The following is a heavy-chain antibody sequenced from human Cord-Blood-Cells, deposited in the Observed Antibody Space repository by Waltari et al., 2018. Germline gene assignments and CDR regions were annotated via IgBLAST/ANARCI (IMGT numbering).Heavy chain of an antibody. J-gene: IGHJ2*01. Sequence: QVQLVQSGAEVKKPGASVKVSCTASGYTFTSYAMHWVRQAPGQRLEWMGWINAGNVNTKYSQKFQGRVTITRDTSASTAYMELSSLRSEDTAVYYCARRGLGVGWYFDLWGRGTLVTVSS. CDR1: GYTFTSYA. CDR2: INAGNVNT. D-gene: IGHD7-27*01. CDR3: ARRGLGVGWYFDL. V-gene: IGHV1-3*01.